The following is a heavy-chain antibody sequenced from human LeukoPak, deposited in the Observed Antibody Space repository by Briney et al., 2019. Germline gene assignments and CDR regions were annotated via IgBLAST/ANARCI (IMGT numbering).Heavy chain of an antibody. J-gene: IGHJ4*02. CDR1: GFTFTRNA. CDR2: IDGSGGTT. Sequence: GGSLRLSCAASGFTFTRNAMAWVRQAPGKGLEWVSAIDGSGGTTFYADSVKGRVTISRVQSTNTVYLQMNSLRADDTAVYYCAKAYCSSTSCSRADNWGQGTLVTVSS. D-gene: IGHD2-2*01. V-gene: IGHV3-23*01. CDR3: AKAYCSSTSCSRADN.